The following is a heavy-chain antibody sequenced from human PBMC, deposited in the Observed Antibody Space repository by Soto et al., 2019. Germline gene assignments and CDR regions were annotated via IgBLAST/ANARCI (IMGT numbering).Heavy chain of an antibody. V-gene: IGHV1-46*01. CDR1: GETISSNY. CDR2: INTSGDTT. D-gene: IGHD6-19*01. CDR3: AGGRGSSGWYYFDY. Sequence: APVKVSCKETGETISSNYMHWVRQALGQGLEWVGIINTSGDTTSYARQFQGRVTLTRDSSTNTLYMELSSLRSGDTALYYCAGGRGSSGWYYFDYWGQGTLVTVSS. J-gene: IGHJ4*02.